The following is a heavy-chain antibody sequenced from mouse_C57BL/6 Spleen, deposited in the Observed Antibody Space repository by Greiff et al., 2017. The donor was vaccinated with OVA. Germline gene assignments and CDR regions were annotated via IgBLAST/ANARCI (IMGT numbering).Heavy chain of an antibody. CDR3: ARRFYYDYDWWYVDV. V-gene: IGHV1-50*01. CDR1: GYTFTSYW. CDR2: IDPSDSYP. J-gene: IGHJ1*03. Sequence: QVQLQQPGAELVKPGASVKLSCKASGYTFTSYWLQWVKPRPGQGLEWIGEIDPSDSYPNYNQKFKGKATLSVDTSSSTAYMQLSSLTSEDSAVCYCARRFYYDYDWWYVDVWGTGTTVTVSS. D-gene: IGHD2-4*01.